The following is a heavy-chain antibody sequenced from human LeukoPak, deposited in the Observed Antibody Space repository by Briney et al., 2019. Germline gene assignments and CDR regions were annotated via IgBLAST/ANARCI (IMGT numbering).Heavy chain of an antibody. V-gene: IGHV3-23*01. D-gene: IGHD4-17*01. Sequence: GGSLRLSCAASGFTFSTYPMSWVRQAPGKGLEWVPAISGSGGRTHYADSVKGRFTISRDNSKNTLFLQMNSLRAEDMAVYYCAKERITTTAFDYWGQGTLVTVSS. J-gene: IGHJ4*02. CDR1: GFTFSTYP. CDR3: AKERITTTAFDY. CDR2: ISGSGGRT.